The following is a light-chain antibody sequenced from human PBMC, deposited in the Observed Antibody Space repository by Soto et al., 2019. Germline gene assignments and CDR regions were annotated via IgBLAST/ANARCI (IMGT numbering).Light chain of an antibody. CDR1: YPNIGSNY. CDR2: RND. J-gene: IGLJ2*01. CDR3: ATGDDSLSAVV. V-gene: IGLV1-47*01. Sequence: QSVLTQPPSASGTPGQRVTISCSGSYPNIGSNYVYWYEQLPGTAPKLLIYRNDHRPSGVPDRISGSRSGTSASLAISGLRSEDEADYYCATGDDSLSAVVFGGGTQLTVL.